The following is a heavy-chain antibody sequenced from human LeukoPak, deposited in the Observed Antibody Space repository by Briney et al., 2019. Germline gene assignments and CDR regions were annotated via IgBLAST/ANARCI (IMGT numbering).Heavy chain of an antibody. J-gene: IGHJ4*02. CDR3: ARHGGYSSGYYYDY. Sequence: PGGSLRLSCAASGFTFSDYYMSWSRQAPGKGLEWLSYISPSTTHTSYADSVKGRFTISRDNAKNLLYLQMNSLRAEDTAVYYCARHGGYSSGYYYDYWGQGTLVTVSS. CDR1: GFTFSDYY. D-gene: IGHD3-22*01. CDR2: ISPSTTHT. V-gene: IGHV3-11*03.